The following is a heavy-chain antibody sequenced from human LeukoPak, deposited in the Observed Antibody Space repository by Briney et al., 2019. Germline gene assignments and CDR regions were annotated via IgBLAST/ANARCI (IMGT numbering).Heavy chain of an antibody. V-gene: IGHV1-69*13. J-gene: IGHJ4*02. CDR2: IIPIFGTA. CDR3: ARAPQTKRGYSYGHLDY. Sequence: WASVKVSCKASGGTFSSYAISWVRQAPGQGLEWMGGIIPIFGTANYAQKFQGRVTITADESTSTAYMELSSLRSEDTAVYYCARAPQTKRGYSYGHLDYWGQGTLVTVSS. CDR1: GGTFSSYA. D-gene: IGHD5-18*01.